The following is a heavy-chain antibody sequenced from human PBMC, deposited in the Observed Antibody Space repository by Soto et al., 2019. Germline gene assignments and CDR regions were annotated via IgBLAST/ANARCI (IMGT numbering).Heavy chain of an antibody. Sequence: ASVKVSCKASGYTFTSYDINWVRQATGQGLEWMGWMNPNSGNKGYAQKFQGRVTMTRNTSISTAYMELSSLRSEDTAVYYCASWGIAAAGIGNWFDPWGQGTLVTVSS. CDR3: ASWGIAAAGIGNWFDP. CDR2: MNPNSGNK. CDR1: GYTFTSYD. V-gene: IGHV1-8*01. J-gene: IGHJ5*02. D-gene: IGHD6-13*01.